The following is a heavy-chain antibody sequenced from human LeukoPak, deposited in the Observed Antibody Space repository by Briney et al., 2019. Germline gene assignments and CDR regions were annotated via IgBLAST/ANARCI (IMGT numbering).Heavy chain of an antibody. V-gene: IGHV4-59*01. J-gene: IGHJ5*02. CDR3: ARGYCSGGSCRNFFDP. D-gene: IGHD2-15*01. Sequence: SETLSLTCTVSGGSISSYYWSWLRQPPGKGLEWIGYIYYSGSTNYNPSLRSRVTISVDTSRNQFSLKLSSVTAADTAVYYCARGYCSGGSCRNFFDPWGQGTLVTVSS. CDR1: GGSISSYY. CDR2: IYYSGST.